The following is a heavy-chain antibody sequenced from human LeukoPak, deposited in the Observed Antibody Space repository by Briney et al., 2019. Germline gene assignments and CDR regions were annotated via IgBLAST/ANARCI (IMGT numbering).Heavy chain of an antibody. D-gene: IGHD6-19*01. CDR3: ASSPGIAVAGGGWAFDI. V-gene: IGHV5-51*01. Sequence: GESLKISFKGSGXSFTNYWIGWVRQLPGKGLEWMWIIYPGDSDTRYSPSFQGQVTISADKSISTAYLQWSSLKASDTAMYYCASSPGIAVAGGGWAFDIWGQGTMVTVSS. J-gene: IGHJ3*02. CDR1: GXSFTNYW. CDR2: IYPGDSDT.